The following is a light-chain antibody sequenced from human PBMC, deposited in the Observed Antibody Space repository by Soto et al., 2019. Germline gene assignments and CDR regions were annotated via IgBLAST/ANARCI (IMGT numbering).Light chain of an antibody. CDR1: QSVSSSY. J-gene: IGKJ1*01. CDR3: QQYGSSGT. Sequence: PGDRATLSCMASQSVSSSYLAWYQQKPGQAPRLLIYGASTRATGIPDRFSGDGSVTHFTLTISRLEAEDFVMYYCQQYGSSGTFGQGTKVDIK. V-gene: IGKV3-20*01. CDR2: GAS.